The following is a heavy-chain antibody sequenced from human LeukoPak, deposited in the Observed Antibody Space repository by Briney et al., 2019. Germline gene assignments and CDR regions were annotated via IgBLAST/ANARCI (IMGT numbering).Heavy chain of an antibody. J-gene: IGHJ6*02. CDR3: AKGAPTKGPYGIDV. V-gene: IGHV3-23*01. CDR1: GFTFSNYA. CDR2: ITGSGGST. Sequence: PGGSLRLSCAASGFTFSNYAMSWVRQAPGKGLEWVSAITGSGGSTYYVDSLKGRFTTSRDNSKNTLYLQMNSLTVEDTAVYYCAKGAPTKGPYGIDVWGQGTTVTVSS.